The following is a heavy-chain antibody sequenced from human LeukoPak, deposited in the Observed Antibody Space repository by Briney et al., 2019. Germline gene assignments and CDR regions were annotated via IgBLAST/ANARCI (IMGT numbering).Heavy chain of an antibody. CDR1: GDNFSTYS. V-gene: IGHV1-69*13. CDR2: IMPIFDTS. J-gene: IGHJ4*02. Sequence: ASVKVSCKASGDNFSTYSFCWVRQAPGQGLEWMGGIMPIFDTSNYAQKFQGRVTITADESTSTAYMELRSLTSEDTAVYYCAIDPSKIRGVKAFDYWGQGTLVTVSS. D-gene: IGHD3-10*01. CDR3: AIDPSKIRGVKAFDY.